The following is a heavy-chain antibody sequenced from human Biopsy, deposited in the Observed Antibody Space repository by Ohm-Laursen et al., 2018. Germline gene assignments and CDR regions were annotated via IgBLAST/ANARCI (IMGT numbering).Heavy chain of an antibody. CDR2: VYISGGT. D-gene: IGHD4-17*01. Sequence: SDTLSLTCTVPGGSINSHHWSWIRQPAGKGLEWIGRVYISGGTTYNPSLKSRVTMSLDTSKNQFSLRLRSVTAADTAVYYCARDSPSYADYPFDYWGQGTLVTVSS. J-gene: IGHJ4*02. CDR3: ARDSPSYADYPFDY. CDR1: GGSINSHH. V-gene: IGHV4-4*07.